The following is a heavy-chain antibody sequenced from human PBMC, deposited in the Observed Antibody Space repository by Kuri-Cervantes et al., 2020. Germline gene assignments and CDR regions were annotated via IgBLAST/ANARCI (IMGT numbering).Heavy chain of an antibody. J-gene: IGHJ6*02. CDR2: ISDGGGNA. D-gene: IGHD4-23*01. CDR3: ARMGFVGGYGGTGGDYYYGMDV. Sequence: GGSLRLSCAASGFTFSIYALHWVRQAPGKGLEWVAIISDGGGNAYYADSVKGRFTISRDDSENTLYLRMNSLRSEDTAVYYCARMGFVGGYGGTGGDYYYGMDVWGQGTTVTVSS. CDR1: GFTFSIYA. V-gene: IGHV3-30-3*01.